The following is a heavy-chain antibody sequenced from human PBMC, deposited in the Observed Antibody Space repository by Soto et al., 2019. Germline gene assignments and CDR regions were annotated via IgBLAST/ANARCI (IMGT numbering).Heavy chain of an antibody. D-gene: IGHD6-13*01. J-gene: IGHJ5*02. V-gene: IGHV4-39*01. CDR1: GGSISSSSYY. CDR2: IYYSGST. Sequence: PSETLSLTCTVSGGSISSSSYYWGWIRQPPGKGLEWIGSIYYSGSTYYNPSLESRVTISVDTSKNQFSLKLSSVTAAETAVYYCERRSIAEADEDIWFDTWGQGTLVTVSS. CDR3: ERRSIAEADEDIWFDT.